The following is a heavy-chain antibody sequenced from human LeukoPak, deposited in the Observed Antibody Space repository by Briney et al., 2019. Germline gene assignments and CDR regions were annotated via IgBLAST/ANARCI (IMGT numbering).Heavy chain of an antibody. D-gene: IGHD6-13*01. CDR1: GYTFTSYG. J-gene: IGHJ4*02. CDR2: ISAYNGNT. V-gene: IGHV1-18*01. CDR3: AREFRSEKQQLVRGLGY. Sequence: GASVRVSCKASGYTFTSYGISWVRQAPGQGLEWMGWISAYNGNTNYAQKLQGRVTMTTDTSTSTAYMELRSLRSDDTAVYYCAREFRSEKQQLVRGLGYWGQGTLVTVSS.